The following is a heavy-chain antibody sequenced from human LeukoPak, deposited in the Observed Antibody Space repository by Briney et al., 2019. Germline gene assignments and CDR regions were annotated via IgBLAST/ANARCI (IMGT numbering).Heavy chain of an antibody. CDR3: AKDWVLRYFDWLLSFDY. J-gene: IGHJ4*02. CDR1: GFTFSSYA. CDR2: ISGSGGST. Sequence: GGSLRLSCAASGFTFSSYAMGWVRQAPGKGLEWVSAISGSGGSTYYADSVKGRFTISRDNSKNTLYLQMNSLRAEDTAVYYCAKDWVLRYFDWLLSFDYWGQGTLVTVSS. D-gene: IGHD3-9*01. V-gene: IGHV3-23*01.